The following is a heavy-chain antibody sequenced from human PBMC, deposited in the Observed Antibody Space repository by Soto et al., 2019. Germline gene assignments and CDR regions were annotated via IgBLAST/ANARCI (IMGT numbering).Heavy chain of an antibody. Sequence: GGSLRLSCAASRFTFSSFWFHWVRQAPGKGLVWVSHINSDGSSTSYADSVKGRFTISRDNAKNTLYLQMNSLRAEDTAVYYCARAAYSSSQTFLFDYSGQGTLVTVSS. CDR3: ARAAYSSSQTFLFDY. CDR1: RFTFSSFW. CDR2: INSDGSST. D-gene: IGHD6-13*01. J-gene: IGHJ4*02. V-gene: IGHV3-74*01.